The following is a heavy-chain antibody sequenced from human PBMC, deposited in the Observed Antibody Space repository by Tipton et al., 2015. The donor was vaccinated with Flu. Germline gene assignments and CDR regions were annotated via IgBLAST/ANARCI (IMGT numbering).Heavy chain of an antibody. CDR3: PRQDCSSSTCYVDY. Sequence: VQMVQSGAEVKKPGESLKISCKGFGDSFISYWIGWVRQMPGKGLEWMGIIYPDDSDTRYSPSFPGQVTISADKSLTTAYLQWTSLKASDTAMYYCPRQDCSSSTCYVDYWGQGTLVTVSS. V-gene: IGHV5-51*01. J-gene: IGHJ4*02. CDR2: IYPDDSDT. D-gene: IGHD2-2*01. CDR1: GDSFISYW.